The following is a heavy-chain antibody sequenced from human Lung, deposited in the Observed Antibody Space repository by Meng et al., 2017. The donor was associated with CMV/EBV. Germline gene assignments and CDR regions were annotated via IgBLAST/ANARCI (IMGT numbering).Heavy chain of an antibody. CDR1: VYTFTGYY. V-gene: IGHV1-2*02. Sequence: ASVTVSCMSSVYTFTGYYIHWVRQTPGQGLEGMGWINPNSGGTNYAQKFQGRVTMTRDTSISTDYMELSRLRSDDTAVYYCARSFCTNDICSPNDYWGQGXLVTVSS. D-gene: IGHD2-8*01. CDR3: ARSFCTNDICSPNDY. CDR2: INPNSGGT. J-gene: IGHJ4*02.